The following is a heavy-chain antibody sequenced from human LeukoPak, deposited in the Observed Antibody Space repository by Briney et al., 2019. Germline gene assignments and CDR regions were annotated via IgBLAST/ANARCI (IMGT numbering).Heavy chain of an antibody. D-gene: IGHD6-6*01. Sequence: PGGSLRLSCAASGLIFSSYWMHWVRQAPGKGPVWVSSMNSDGSSTMYAASVKGRFTISRDNSKNTLYLQMNSLRAEDTAVYYCARDLYGSSSSAYWGRGTLVTVSS. CDR3: ARDLYGSSSSAY. CDR2: MNSDGSST. J-gene: IGHJ4*02. CDR1: GLIFSSYW. V-gene: IGHV3-74*03.